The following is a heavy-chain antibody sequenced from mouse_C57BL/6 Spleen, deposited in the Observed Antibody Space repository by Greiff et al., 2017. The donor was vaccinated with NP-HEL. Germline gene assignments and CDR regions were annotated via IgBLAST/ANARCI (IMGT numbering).Heavy chain of an antibody. D-gene: IGHD2-3*01. CDR3: TEGYERYDPTAYFDY. CDR2: ISPGNSDT. V-gene: IGHV1-5*01. CDR1: GYTFTSYW. Sequence: VQLQQSGTVLARPGASVKMSCKTSGYTFTSYWMHWVKQRPGQGLEWIGAISPGNSDTSYNQKFKGKAKLTAVTSASTAYMELSSLTNEDSAVYYCTEGYERYDPTAYFDYWGQGTTLTVSS. J-gene: IGHJ2*01.